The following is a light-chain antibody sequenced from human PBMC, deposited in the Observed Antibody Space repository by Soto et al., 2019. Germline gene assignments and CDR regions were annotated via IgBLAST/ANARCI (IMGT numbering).Light chain of an antibody. Sequence: QSALTQPASVSGSPGQSITISCTGTSGDIGSYNRVSWYQQHPGKAPKLIIYEVTDRPSGVSNRFSGSKSGNTASLTISGLQAADEAEYYRSSYTNINTRACVFGTGTKLTVL. CDR3: SSYTNINTRACV. CDR1: SGDIGSYNR. J-gene: IGLJ1*01. CDR2: EVT. V-gene: IGLV2-14*01.